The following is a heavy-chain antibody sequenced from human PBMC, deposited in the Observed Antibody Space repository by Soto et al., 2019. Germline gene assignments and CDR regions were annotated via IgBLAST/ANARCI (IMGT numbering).Heavy chain of an antibody. J-gene: IGHJ4*02. Sequence: PSETLSLTCAVYGGSFSGYYWSWIRQPPGKGLEWIGEINHSGSTNYNPSLKSRVTISVDTSKNQFSLKLSSVTAADTAVYYCARGSGGYSSSWYYYWGQGTLVTVSS. CDR2: INHSGST. V-gene: IGHV4-34*01. CDR1: GGSFSGYY. CDR3: ARGSGGYSSSWYYY. D-gene: IGHD6-13*01.